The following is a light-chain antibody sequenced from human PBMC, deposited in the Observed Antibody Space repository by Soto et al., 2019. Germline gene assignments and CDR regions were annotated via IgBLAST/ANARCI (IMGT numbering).Light chain of an antibody. CDR2: AGT. CDR1: GSDVASYNL. V-gene: IGLV2-23*01. J-gene: IGLJ1*01. Sequence: QSALTQPASVSGSPGQSITISCTGAGSDVASYNLVSWYQQRPGKAPKLIIYAGTRRPSGVSNRFSGSQPGNTASLTIYRLPAEDEAEYYCCSYTNSNTYVFGPGTKLTVL. CDR3: CSYTNSNTYV.